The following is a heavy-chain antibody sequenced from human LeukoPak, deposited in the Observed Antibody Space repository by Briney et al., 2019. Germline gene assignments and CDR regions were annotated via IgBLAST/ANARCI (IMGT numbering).Heavy chain of an antibody. V-gene: IGHV3-30*18. CDR2: TSYDGSNK. Sequence: PGGSLRLSCAASGFTFSSYGMHWVRPAPGKGLGRVAVTSYDGSNKYYADPVKGRFTISRDNTKNTLYLQMNSLRADDTAVYYCAKGVGSTGSYFDYWGQGTLVTVSS. CDR1: GFTFSSYG. D-gene: IGHD1-26*01. J-gene: IGHJ4*02. CDR3: AKGVGSTGSYFDY.